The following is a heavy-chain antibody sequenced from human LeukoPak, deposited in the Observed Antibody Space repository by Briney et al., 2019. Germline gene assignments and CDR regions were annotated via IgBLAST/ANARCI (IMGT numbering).Heavy chain of an antibody. CDR2: INHSGST. CDR3: ARRGAVAEFDY. D-gene: IGHD6-19*01. CDR1: GGSFSGYY. J-gene: IGHJ4*02. Sequence: SETLSLTCAVYGGSFSGYYWSWIRQPPGKGLEWIGEINHSGSTNYNPSLKSRVTISVDTSKNQFSLKLSSVTAADTAVYYCARRGAVAEFDYWGQGTLVTVSS. V-gene: IGHV4-34*01.